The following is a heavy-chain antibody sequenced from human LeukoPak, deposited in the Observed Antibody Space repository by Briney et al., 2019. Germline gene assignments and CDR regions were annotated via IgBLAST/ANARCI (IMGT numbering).Heavy chain of an antibody. J-gene: IGHJ3*02. CDR3: ARDVGATVVFDI. CDR2: ILPIFGTA. D-gene: IGHD1-26*01. CDR1: GGTFSSYA. Sequence: ASVKVSCKASGGTFSSYAISWVRQAPGQGLEWLGGILPIFGTANYAQKFQGRVTITADHSTSTAYMELSSLRSEDTAVYFCARDVGATVVFDIWGQGTFVTVSS. V-gene: IGHV1-69*13.